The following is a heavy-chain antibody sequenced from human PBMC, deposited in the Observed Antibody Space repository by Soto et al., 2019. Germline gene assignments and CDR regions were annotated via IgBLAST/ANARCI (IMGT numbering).Heavy chain of an antibody. D-gene: IGHD2-2*01. J-gene: IGHJ5*02. V-gene: IGHV1-3*01. CDR3: ARDFHCSSTSCRNWFDP. Sequence: ASVKVSCQASGYTFTSYAMHWVRQAPGQRLEWMGWINAGNGNTKYSQKFQGRVTITRETSASTAYMELSSLRSEDTAGYYCARDFHCSSTSCRNWFDPWGQGTLVTVSS. CDR1: GYTFTSYA. CDR2: INAGNGNT.